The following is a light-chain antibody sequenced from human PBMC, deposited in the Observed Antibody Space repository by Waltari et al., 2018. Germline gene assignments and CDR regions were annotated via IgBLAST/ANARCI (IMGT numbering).Light chain of an antibody. CDR1: QGIGSP. CDR2: RAS. V-gene: IGKV3-15*01. CDR3: QQYNNWPPGT. Sequence: ETVVKQSPATLAMSPGERASLSCRPRQGIGSPLAWYQQRPGQAPRLPIYRASTRATGIPDRFSGSVSETEFTLTISSLQSEDIAVYYCQQYNNWPPGTFGQGTTVEI. J-gene: IGKJ1*01.